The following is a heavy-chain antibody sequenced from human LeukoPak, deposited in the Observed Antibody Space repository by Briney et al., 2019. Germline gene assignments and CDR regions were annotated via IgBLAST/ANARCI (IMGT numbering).Heavy chain of an antibody. CDR2: IYPGDSDT. V-gene: IGHV5-51*01. CDR3: ARQKGSSWTNVRDY. J-gene: IGHJ4*02. D-gene: IGHD6-13*01. Sequence: GESLKISCKASGYIFTDYWIGWVRQMPGKGLEWMGIIYPGDSDTRYSQSFQGQVTVSADKSTTTAYLQWSSLKASDTAMYYCARQKGSSWTNVRDYWGQETLVTVSS. CDR1: GYIFTDYW.